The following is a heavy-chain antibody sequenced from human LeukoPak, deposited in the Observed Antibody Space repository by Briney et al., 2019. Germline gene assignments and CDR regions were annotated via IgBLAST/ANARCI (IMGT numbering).Heavy chain of an antibody. V-gene: IGHV1-2*02. CDR1: GYTFTGYY. J-gene: IGHJ3*02. CDR2: INPNSGGT. D-gene: IGHD3-22*01. Sequence: ASVKVSCKASGYTFTGYYMHWVRQAPGQGLEWMGWINPNSGGTNYAQKFQGRVTMTRDTSISTAYMELSRLRSDDTAVYYCARGRLTKTYYYDSSGYADAFDIWGQGTMVTVSS. CDR3: ARGRLTKTYYYDSSGYADAFDI.